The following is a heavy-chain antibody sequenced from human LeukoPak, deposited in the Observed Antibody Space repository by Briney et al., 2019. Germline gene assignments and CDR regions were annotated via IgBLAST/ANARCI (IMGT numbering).Heavy chain of an antibody. CDR2: IYTSGST. CDR3: ARDTAAATYYYYGMDV. D-gene: IGHD6-13*01. CDR1: GGSISSGSYY. Sequence: SQTLSLTCTVSGGSISSGSYYWSWIRQPAGKGLEWIGRIYTSGSTNYNPSLKSRATISVDTSKNQFSLKLSSVTAADTAVYYCARDTAAATYYYYGMDVWGQGTTVTVSS. J-gene: IGHJ6*02. V-gene: IGHV4-61*02.